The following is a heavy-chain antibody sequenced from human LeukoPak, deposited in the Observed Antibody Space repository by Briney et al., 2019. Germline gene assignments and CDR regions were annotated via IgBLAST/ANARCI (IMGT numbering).Heavy chain of an antibody. Sequence: GGSLRLSCAATGFTFSNYWMSWVRQAPGQGLEWLANINQDGSEIYYVDSVKGRFTICRDNGNNSLYLQINSLRADDTAVYYCARDGTYSSGWALWDYWGQGTLVTVSS. CDR2: INQDGSEI. CDR1: GFTFSNYW. V-gene: IGHV3-7*01. CDR3: ARDGTYSSGWALWDY. J-gene: IGHJ4*02. D-gene: IGHD6-19*01.